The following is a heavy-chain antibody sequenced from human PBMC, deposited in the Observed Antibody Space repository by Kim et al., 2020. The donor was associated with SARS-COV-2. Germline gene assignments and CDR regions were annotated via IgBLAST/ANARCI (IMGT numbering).Heavy chain of an antibody. Sequence: SETLSLTCTVSGGSISSSSYYWGWIRQPPGKGLEWIGSIYYSGSTYYNPSLKSRVTIYVDTSKNQFSLKLSSVTAADTAVYYCARTTNRNPLYYFDYWGQGTLVTVSS. CDR1: GGSISSSSYY. V-gene: IGHV4-39*01. CDR3: ARTTNRNPLYYFDY. D-gene: IGHD1-1*01. CDR2: IYYSGST. J-gene: IGHJ4*02.